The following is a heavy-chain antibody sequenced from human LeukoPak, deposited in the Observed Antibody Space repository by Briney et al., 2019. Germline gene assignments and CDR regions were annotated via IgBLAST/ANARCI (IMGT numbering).Heavy chain of an antibody. CDR3: AREGTGSFEH. Sequence: SETLSLTCTVSGGSITGFYWTWLRQPPGKGLEWIGYIYSSGSTNYNPSLKSRVAISVDTSKNQFSLKLSSVTAADTAVYYCAREGTGSFEHWGQGTLVTVSS. CDR2: IYSSGST. V-gene: IGHV4-59*01. J-gene: IGHJ4*02. CDR1: GGSITGFY. D-gene: IGHD7-27*01.